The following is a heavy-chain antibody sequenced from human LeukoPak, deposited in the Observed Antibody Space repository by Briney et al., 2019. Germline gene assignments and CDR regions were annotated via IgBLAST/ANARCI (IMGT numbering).Heavy chain of an antibody. CDR2: INHSGST. J-gene: IGHJ4*02. V-gene: IGHV4-34*01. Sequence: PSETLSLTCAVYGGSFSGYYWSWIRQPPGKGLEWIGEINHSGSTNYNPSLKSRVTISVDTSKNQFSLKLSSVTAADTAVYYCARAGPSVITGTLDYWGQGTLVTASS. CDR3: ARAGPSVITGTLDY. CDR1: GGSFSGYY. D-gene: IGHD1-20*01.